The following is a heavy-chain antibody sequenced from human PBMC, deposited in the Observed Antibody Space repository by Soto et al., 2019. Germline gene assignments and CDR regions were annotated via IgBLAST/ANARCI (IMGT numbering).Heavy chain of an antibody. J-gene: IGHJ4*02. CDR1: GGSISSGDYY. CDR3: AREKGDYDSSGYLDY. D-gene: IGHD3-22*01. V-gene: IGHV4-30-4*01. Sequence: SETLSLTCTVSGGSISSGDYYWSWIRQPPGKGLEWIGYIYYSGSTYYNPSLKSRVTISVDTSKNQFSLKLSSVTAADTAVYYCAREKGDYDSSGYLDYWGQGTLVTVSS. CDR2: IYYSGST.